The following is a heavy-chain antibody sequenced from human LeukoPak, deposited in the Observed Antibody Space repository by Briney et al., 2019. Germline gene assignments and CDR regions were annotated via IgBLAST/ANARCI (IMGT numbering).Heavy chain of an antibody. J-gene: IGHJ4*02. CDR2: IYYSGNT. CDR1: GGSISSHY. D-gene: IGHD3-10*01. CDR3: ARIVPFNYGYIDY. Sequence: SETLSLTCTVSGGSISSHYWSWIRQPPGKGLEWIGYIYYSGNTNYNPSLKSRVTISLVTSKNQFSLKLSSVTAADTAVYYCARIVPFNYGYIDYWGQGTLVTVSS. V-gene: IGHV4-59*11.